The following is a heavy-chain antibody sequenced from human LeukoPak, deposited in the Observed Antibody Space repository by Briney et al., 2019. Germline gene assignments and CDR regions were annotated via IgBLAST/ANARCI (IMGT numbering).Heavy chain of an antibody. CDR3: ARDGALYDILTGYSTDAFDI. CDR2: INPNSGGT. J-gene: IGHJ3*02. Sequence: ASVKVSCEASGYTFTGYYMHWVRQAPGQGLEWMGWINPNSGGTNYAQKFQGRVTMTRDTSISTAYMELSRLRSDDTAVYYCARDGALYDILTGYSTDAFDIWGQGTMVTVSS. D-gene: IGHD3-9*01. CDR1: GYTFTGYY. V-gene: IGHV1-2*02.